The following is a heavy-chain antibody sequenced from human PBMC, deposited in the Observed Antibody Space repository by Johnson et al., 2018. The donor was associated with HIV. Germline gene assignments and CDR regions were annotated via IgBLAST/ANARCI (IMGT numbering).Heavy chain of an antibody. CDR1: GFTFSSYG. CDR3: ARDGYSGGFDI. V-gene: IGHV3-15*01. Sequence: VLLVESGGGVVQPGRSLRLSCAASGFTFSSYGMHWVRQGPGQGLEWVGRIKSKTDGGTTDYAAPVKGRFTISRDDSKNTLYLQMNSLKTEDTAVYYCARDGYSGGFDIWGQGTMVTVSS. J-gene: IGHJ3*02. D-gene: IGHD2-21*01. CDR2: IKSKTDGGTT.